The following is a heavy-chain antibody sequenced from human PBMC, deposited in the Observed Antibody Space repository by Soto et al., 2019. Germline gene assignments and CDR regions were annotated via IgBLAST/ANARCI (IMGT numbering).Heavy chain of an antibody. Sequence: QVQLVESGGGVVQPGRSLRLSCAASGFTFSSYAMHWVRQAPGKGLEWVAVISYDGSNKYYADSVKGRFTISRDNSKNTLYLQMNSLRAEDTAVYYCARGVRGSSSPGYWGQGTLVTVSS. CDR3: ARGVRGSSSPGY. J-gene: IGHJ4*02. CDR2: ISYDGSNK. CDR1: GFTFSSYA. D-gene: IGHD6-6*01. V-gene: IGHV3-30-3*01.